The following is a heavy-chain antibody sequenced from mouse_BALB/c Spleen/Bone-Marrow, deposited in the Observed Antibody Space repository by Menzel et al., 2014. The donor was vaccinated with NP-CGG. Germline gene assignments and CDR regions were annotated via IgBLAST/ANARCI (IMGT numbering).Heavy chain of an antibody. J-gene: IGHJ4*01. Sequence: VKLMESGAELVKPGASVKMSCKASGYTFTSYWKHWVRQRPGQGLEWIGVIDPSDSYTSYIQKFKGKATLTVDTSSSTAYMQLSSLTSEDSAVYYCTRDAMDYWGQGTSVTVSS. V-gene: IGHV1S127*01. CDR1: GYTFTSYW. CDR2: IDPSDSYT. CDR3: TRDAMDY.